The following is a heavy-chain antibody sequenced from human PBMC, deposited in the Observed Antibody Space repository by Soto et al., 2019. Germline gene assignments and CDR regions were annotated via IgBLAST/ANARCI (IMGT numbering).Heavy chain of an antibody. D-gene: IGHD3-10*01. Sequence: SETLSLTCTVSGGSISSYYWSWIRQPPGKGLEWIGYIYYSGSTYYNPSLKSRVTISVDTSKNQFSLKLSSVTAADTAVYYCARELDLYGSDYWGQGTLVTVSS. V-gene: IGHV4-59*12. CDR2: IYYSGST. CDR3: ARELDLYGSDY. CDR1: GGSISSYY. J-gene: IGHJ4*02.